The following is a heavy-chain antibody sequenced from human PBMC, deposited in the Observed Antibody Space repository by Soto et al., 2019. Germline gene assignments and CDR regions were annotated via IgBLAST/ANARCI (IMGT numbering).Heavy chain of an antibody. CDR1: GGSFSGYY. CDR3: ARAWANYYYYYGMDV. Sequence: PSETLSLTCAVYGGSFSGYYWSWIRQPPGKGLEWIGEINHSGSTNYNPSLKSRVTISVDTSKNQFSLKLSSVTAADTAVYYCARAWANYYYYYGMDVWGQGTTVTVSS. V-gene: IGHV4-34*01. CDR2: INHSGST. D-gene: IGHD1-26*01. J-gene: IGHJ6*02.